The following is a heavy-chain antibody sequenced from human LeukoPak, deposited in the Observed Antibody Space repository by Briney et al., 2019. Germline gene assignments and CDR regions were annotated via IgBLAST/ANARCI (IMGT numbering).Heavy chain of an antibody. CDR2: IYSSGST. Sequence: SETLSLTCTVSGGSISSDYWSWIRQPAGKGLEWIGRIYSSGSTNYNPSLKSRVTMSVDTSKNQFSLKLSSVTAADTAVYYCARAASYSSGGFLYFDYWGRGPLVPVSS. V-gene: IGHV4-4*07. CDR1: GGSISSDY. J-gene: IGHJ4*02. D-gene: IGHD6-19*01. CDR3: ARAASYSSGGFLYFDY.